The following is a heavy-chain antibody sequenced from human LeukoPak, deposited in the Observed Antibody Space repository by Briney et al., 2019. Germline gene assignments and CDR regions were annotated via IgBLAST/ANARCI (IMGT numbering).Heavy chain of an antibody. J-gene: IGHJ4*02. D-gene: IGHD5-24*01. CDR3: ARDRLGYNFRGLDY. Sequence: SVKLTCKASGGTFSSYAISWVRQAPGQGLEWMGRIIPILGIANYAQEFQGRVTITADKSTSTAYMELRSLRSEDTAVYYCARDRLGYNFRGLDYWRQGTRVSVST. V-gene: IGHV1-69*04. CDR1: GGTFSSYA. CDR2: IIPILGIA.